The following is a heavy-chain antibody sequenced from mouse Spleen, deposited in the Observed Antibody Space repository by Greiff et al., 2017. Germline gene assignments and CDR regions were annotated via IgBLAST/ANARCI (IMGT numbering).Heavy chain of an antibody. CDR3: ARGVTTGWYFDV. J-gene: IGHJ1*01. D-gene: IGHD2-1*01. Sequence: EVMLVESGGGLVQPGGSLSLSCAASGFTFTDYYMSWVRQPPGKALEWLGFIRNKANGYTTEYSASVKGRFTISRDNSQSILYLQMNALRAEDSATYYCARGVTTGWYFDVWGAGTTVTVSS. CDR2: IRNKANGYTT. CDR1: GFTFTDYY. V-gene: IGHV7-3*01.